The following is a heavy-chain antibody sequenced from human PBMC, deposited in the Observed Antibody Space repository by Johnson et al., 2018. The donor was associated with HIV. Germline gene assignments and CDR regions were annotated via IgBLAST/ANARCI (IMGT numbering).Heavy chain of an antibody. D-gene: IGHD7-27*01. Sequence: QEQLVESGGGVVQPGRSLRLSCAASGFTFSSYGMHWVRQAPGKGLEWVAVISYNGSNEYYADSVKGRFTISRDNSKKTLYLQVNSLRAEDTAVYYCARGWDWGSLGAFDIWGQGTMVTVSS. CDR1: GFTFSSYG. V-gene: IGHV3-30*19. CDR2: ISYNGSNE. CDR3: ARGWDWGSLGAFDI. J-gene: IGHJ3*02.